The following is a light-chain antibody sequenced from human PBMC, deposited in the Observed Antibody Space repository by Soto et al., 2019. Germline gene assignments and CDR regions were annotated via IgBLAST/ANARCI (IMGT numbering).Light chain of an antibody. CDR2: EVS. J-gene: IGLJ3*02. CDR1: SSDVGAHNY. Sequence: QSVLTQPPSASGSPGQSVTISCTGTSSDVGAHNYVSWYQQHPGKVPKLIIYEVSKRPSGVPDRFSGSKSGNTASLTVSGLQPEDEADYYCSSYAASNTLGVFGGGTKLTVL. V-gene: IGLV2-8*01. CDR3: SSYAASNTLGV.